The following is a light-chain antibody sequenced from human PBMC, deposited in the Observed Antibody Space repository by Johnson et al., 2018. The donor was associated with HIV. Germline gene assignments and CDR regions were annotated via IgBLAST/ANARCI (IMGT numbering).Light chain of an antibody. Sequence: QAVLTQPPSVSAAPGQKVTISCSGSSSNIGNSYVSWYQQLPGTAPKLLIYENNKRPSGIPDRFSGSKSGTSATLGITGLQTGDEAYYYCGTWDSSLSVYVFGTGTKVTVL. CDR2: ENN. CDR1: SSNIGNSY. CDR3: GTWDSSLSVYV. V-gene: IGLV1-51*02. J-gene: IGLJ1*01.